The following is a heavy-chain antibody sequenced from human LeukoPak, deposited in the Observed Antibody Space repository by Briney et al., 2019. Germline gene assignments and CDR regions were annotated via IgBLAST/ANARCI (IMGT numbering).Heavy chain of an antibody. J-gene: IGHJ5*02. CDR1: GGTFSSYA. V-gene: IGHV1-69*13. CDR2: IIPIFGTA. D-gene: IGHD3-9*01. CDR3: ARDMRHYDILTGFAFGFDP. Sequence: ASVKVSCKASGGTFSSYAISWVRQAPGQGLEWTGGIIPIFGTANYAQKFQGRVTITADESTSTAYMELSSLRSEDTAVYYCARDMRHYDILTGFAFGFDPWGQGTLVTVSS.